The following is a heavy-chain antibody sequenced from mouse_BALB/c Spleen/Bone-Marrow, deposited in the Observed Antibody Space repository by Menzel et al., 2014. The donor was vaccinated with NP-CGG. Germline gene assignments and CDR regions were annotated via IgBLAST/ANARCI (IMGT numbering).Heavy chain of an antibody. CDR3: ARNYYGSSYYAMDY. V-gene: IGHV2-2*02. CDR1: GFSLTSYG. D-gene: IGHD1-1*01. Sequence: VNVVESGPGLVQPSQSLSITCTVSGFSLTSYGVHWVRQSPGKGLEWLGVIWRGGSTDYNAAFISRLSISKDNSKSQVFFKMNSLQANDTAIYYCARNYYGSSYYAMDYWGQGTSVTVSS. J-gene: IGHJ4*01. CDR2: IWRGGST.